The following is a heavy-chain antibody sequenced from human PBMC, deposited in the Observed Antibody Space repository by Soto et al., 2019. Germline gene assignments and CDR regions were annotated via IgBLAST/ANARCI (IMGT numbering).Heavy chain of an antibody. J-gene: IGHJ6*02. Sequence: SETLSLTCAVYGGSFSGYYWSWIRQPPGKGLEWIGEINHSGSTNYNPSLKSRVTLSVDTSKNQFSLKLSSVTAADTAVYYCARVKPPYYGMDVWGQGTTVTVSS. V-gene: IGHV4-34*01. CDR1: GGSFSGYY. CDR3: ARVKPPYYGMDV. CDR2: INHSGST.